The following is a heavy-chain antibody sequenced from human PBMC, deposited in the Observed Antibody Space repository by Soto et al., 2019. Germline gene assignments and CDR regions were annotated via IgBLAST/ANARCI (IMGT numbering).Heavy chain of an antibody. J-gene: IGHJ4*02. Sequence: QVQLVESGGGVVQPGMSLRLSCAASGFTFSSYGIHWVRQAPGKGLEWVAVISYDGSNRYYADSVKGRITSSRDNSKHTLYLQMNSLIADDTAVYYCSKGGYYYSSGYLGGVDYWGQGTLVTVSS. CDR2: ISYDGSNR. D-gene: IGHD3-22*01. CDR1: GFTFSSYG. V-gene: IGHV3-30*18. CDR3: SKGGYYYSSGYLGGVDY.